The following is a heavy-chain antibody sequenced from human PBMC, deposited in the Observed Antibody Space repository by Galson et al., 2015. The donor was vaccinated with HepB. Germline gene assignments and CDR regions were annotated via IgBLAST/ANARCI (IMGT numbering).Heavy chain of an antibody. CDR1: GDSINRGNYY. D-gene: IGHD3-16*01. CDR3: ARGRPNVWGYYSYYYMDV. J-gene: IGHJ6*03. CDR2: ISTTGNT. V-gene: IGHV4-61*02. Sequence: TLSLTCTVSGDSINRGNYYWNWIRQTAGKGLEWIGRISTTGNTKYNPSLEGRVIMSGDSSKNQLSLKLSSATAADTGIYYCARGRPNVWGYYSYYYMDVWGKGITVTISS.